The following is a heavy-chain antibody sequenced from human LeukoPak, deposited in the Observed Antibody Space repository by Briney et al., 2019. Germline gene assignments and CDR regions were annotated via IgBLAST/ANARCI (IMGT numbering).Heavy chain of an antibody. CDR2: ILYDGSNK. Sequence: GGSLRLSCAASGFTFSSYGMHWVRQAPGKGLEWVAVILYDGSNKYYADSVKGRFTISRDNSKNTLYLQMNSLRAEDTAVYYCARDHGYDSFFDYWGQGTLVTVSS. V-gene: IGHV3-33*01. CDR1: GFTFSSYG. D-gene: IGHD5-12*01. CDR3: ARDHGYDSFFDY. J-gene: IGHJ4*02.